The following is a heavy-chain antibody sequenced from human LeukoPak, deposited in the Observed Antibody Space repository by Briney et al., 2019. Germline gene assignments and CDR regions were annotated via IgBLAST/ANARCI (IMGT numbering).Heavy chain of an antibody. CDR2: ISSNSQYI. Sequence: GGSLRLSCEASGFIFSSYYMNWVRQAPGKGLEWVSCISSNSQYIYYADSVKGRFNISRDNTKNLLFLHMNSLRVEDTAVYYCARATSRSPRPFDPWGQGIMVTVSS. V-gene: IGHV3-21*06. CDR3: ARATSRSPRPFDP. J-gene: IGHJ5*02. CDR1: GFIFSSYY.